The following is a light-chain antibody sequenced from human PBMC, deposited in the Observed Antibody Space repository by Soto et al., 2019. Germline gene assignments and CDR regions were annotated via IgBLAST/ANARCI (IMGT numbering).Light chain of an antibody. V-gene: IGLV2-23*01. CDR1: SGDIGKYNL. CDR2: EGI. Sequence: QSFLTQPASVSGSPGQSITLSCTGTSGDIGKYNLVSWYQHHPGKAPKLIIYEGIKRPSGISSRFSASKSGDTASLTISGLQAEDEADYYCCSYAGSYTPHVVFGGGTQLTVL. CDR3: CSYAGSYTPHVV. J-gene: IGLJ2*01.